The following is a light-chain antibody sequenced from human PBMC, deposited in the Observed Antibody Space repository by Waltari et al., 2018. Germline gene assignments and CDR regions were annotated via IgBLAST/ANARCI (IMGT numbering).Light chain of an antibody. V-gene: IGLV2-23*01. CDR3: CSYAGSSTFVV. Sequence: QSALTQPGSVSGSPGQSITISCTGTSSDVGSYNLVSWYQQHPVTAPKLMIYEGSKRPSGVSNRFSGSKSGNTASLTISGLQAEDEADYYCCSYAGSSTFVVFGGGTKLTVL. CDR2: EGS. CDR1: SSDVGSYNL. J-gene: IGLJ2*01.